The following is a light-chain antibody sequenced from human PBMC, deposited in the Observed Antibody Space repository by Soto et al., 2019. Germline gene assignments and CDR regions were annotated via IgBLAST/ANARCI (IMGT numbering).Light chain of an antibody. CDR3: GTWDSSLSAGV. V-gene: IGLV1-51*01. Sequence: QSVLTQPPSVSAAPGQKVTISCSGSSXNIGNNYVSWYQQLPGTAPKLLIYDNNKRPSGIPDRFSGSKSGTSATLGITGLQTGDEADYYCGTWDSSLSAGVFGTGTSSPS. CDR2: DNN. J-gene: IGLJ1*01. CDR1: SXNIGNNY.